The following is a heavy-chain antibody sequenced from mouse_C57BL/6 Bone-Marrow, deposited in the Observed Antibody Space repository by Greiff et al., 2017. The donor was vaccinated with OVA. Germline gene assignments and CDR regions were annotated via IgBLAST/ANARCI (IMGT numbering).Heavy chain of an antibody. V-gene: IGHV1-55*01. Sequence: QVQLQQPGAELVKPGASVKMSCKASGYTFTSYWITWVTQRPGQGLEWIGDLYPGSGSTNYTAKFQRKAPLHVDTSSSTAYMQLSSLTSEDAAVYYCARDDGSSYFDYWGQGTTLTVSS. CDR2: LYPGSGST. CDR3: ARDDGSSYFDY. D-gene: IGHD1-1*01. CDR1: GYTFTSYW. J-gene: IGHJ2*01.